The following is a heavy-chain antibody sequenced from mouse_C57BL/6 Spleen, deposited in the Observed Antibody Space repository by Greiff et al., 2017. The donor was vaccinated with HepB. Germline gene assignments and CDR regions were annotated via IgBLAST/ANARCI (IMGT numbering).Heavy chain of an antibody. J-gene: IGHJ2*01. V-gene: IGHV1-81*01. D-gene: IGHD1-1*01. CDR1: GYTFTSYG. Sequence: QVQLQQSGAELARPGASVKLSCKASGYTFTSYGISWVKQRTGQGLEWIGEIYPRSGNTYYNEKFKGKTTLTADKSSSTAYMELRSLTSEDSAVYFCARGYYGSSLHFDYWGQGTTLTVSS. CDR2: IYPRSGNT. CDR3: ARGYYGSSLHFDY.